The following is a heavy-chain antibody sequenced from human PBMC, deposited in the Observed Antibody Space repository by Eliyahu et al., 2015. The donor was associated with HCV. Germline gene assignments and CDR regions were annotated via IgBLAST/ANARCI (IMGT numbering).Heavy chain of an antibody. Sequence: QVQLVQSGAEVKKPGASVKVSCXASGXXFNAYFMPWLRLAPGQGLYWMGWTNPNSGDTNYAXKFQGRVTMTRDMSINTYYMELSRLKSDDTAVYYCARDLAGSQGKTXDXWGQGTLVTVSS. CDR3: ARDLAGSQGKTXDX. V-gene: IGHV1-2*02. J-gene: IGHJ5*02. CDR2: TNPNSGDT. CDR1: GXXFNAYF.